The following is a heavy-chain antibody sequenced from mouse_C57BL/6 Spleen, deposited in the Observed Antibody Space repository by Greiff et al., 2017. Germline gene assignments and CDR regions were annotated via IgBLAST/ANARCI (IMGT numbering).Heavy chain of an antibody. Sequence: EVKLVESGGGLVKPGGSLKLSCEASGFTFSSYALSWVRQTPEKRLEWVANISAGGSYTYYQENVKGRFTISRDKAKNKLYLQMSNLKSKNTAMYYCARDDDGYFDYWGQGTTLTVSS. J-gene: IGHJ2*01. CDR3: ARDDDGYFDY. V-gene: IGHV5-4*01. CDR2: ISAGGSYT. D-gene: IGHD2-3*01. CDR1: GFTFSSYA.